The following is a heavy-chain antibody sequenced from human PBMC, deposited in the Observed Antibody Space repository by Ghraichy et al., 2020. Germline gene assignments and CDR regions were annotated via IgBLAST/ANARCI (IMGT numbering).Heavy chain of an antibody. D-gene: IGHD3-10*01. J-gene: IGHJ6*02. CDR3: ATGIMVRGVIIGPEYYYYGMDV. CDR1: GYTLTELS. V-gene: IGHV1-24*01. Sequence: ASVKVSCKVSGYTLTELSMHWVRQAPGKGLEWMGGFDPEDGETIYAQKFQGRVTMTEDTSTDTAYMELSSLRSEDTAVYYCATGIMVRGVIIGPEYYYYGMDVWGQGTTVTVSS. CDR2: FDPEDGET.